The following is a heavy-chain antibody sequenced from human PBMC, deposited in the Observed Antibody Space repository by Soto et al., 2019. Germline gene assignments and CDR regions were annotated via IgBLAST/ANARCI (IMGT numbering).Heavy chain of an antibody. D-gene: IGHD3-9*01. CDR2: VYYSGST. J-gene: IGHJ4*02. CDR3: GRLEGLATISYYFDY. CDR1: GGSVSSSRYY. Sequence: SETLPLTCTVSGGSVSSSRYYWGWVRQPPGKGLEWIGSVYYSGSTYYNPSLESRVTISVDKSKNQFSLKLMSLSAADTAVYYCGRLEGLATISYYFDYWGQGALVTVSS. V-gene: IGHV4-39*01.